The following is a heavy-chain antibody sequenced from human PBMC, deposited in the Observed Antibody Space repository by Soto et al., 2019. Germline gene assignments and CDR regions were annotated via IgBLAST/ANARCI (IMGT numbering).Heavy chain of an antibody. V-gene: IGHV3-30-3*01. CDR2: ISYDGSSK. J-gene: IGHJ3*02. CDR3: ARADPQERWLADAFDI. CDR1: GFPFSTYA. Sequence: QVQLVESGGGVVQPGRSLRLSCAASGFPFSTYAMHWVRQAPGKGLEWVAVISYDGSSKYYADSVKGRFTISRDNSKNTLYMQMNSLRAEDTAVYYCARADPQERWLADAFDIWGQGTMVTVSS. D-gene: IGHD6-19*01.